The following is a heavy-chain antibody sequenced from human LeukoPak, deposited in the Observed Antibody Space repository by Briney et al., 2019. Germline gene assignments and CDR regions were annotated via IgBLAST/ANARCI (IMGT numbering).Heavy chain of an antibody. D-gene: IGHD3-3*01. Sequence: SETLSLTRAVSGYSISSGYYWGWIRQPPGKGLEWIGSIYHSGSTYYNPSLKSRVTISVDTSKNQFSLKLSSVTAADTAVYYCARFISYYDFWSGSEDEDYWGQGTLVTVSS. V-gene: IGHV4-38-2*01. CDR3: ARFISYYDFWSGSEDEDY. J-gene: IGHJ4*02. CDR1: GYSISSGYY. CDR2: IYHSGST.